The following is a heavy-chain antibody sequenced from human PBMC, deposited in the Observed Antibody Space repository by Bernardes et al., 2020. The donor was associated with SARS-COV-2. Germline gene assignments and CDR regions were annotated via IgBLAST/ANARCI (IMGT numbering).Heavy chain of an antibody. D-gene: IGHD3-3*01. J-gene: IGHJ4*02. Sequence: ASVKVSCKASGYTFINYGISWVRQAPGQGLEWMGWISAHSGNTNYAQRFQARVSMYTDTSTNTAYMELRSLTSDDTAVYYCARGAGRNYDLWSTDYRDFDYWGQGTLVTVSS. CDR1: GYTFINYG. CDR2: ISAHSGNT. V-gene: IGHV1-18*04. CDR3: ARGAGRNYDLWSTDYRDFDY.